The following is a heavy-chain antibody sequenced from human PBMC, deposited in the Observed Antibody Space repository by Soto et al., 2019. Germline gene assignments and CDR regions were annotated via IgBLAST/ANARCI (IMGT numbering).Heavy chain of an antibody. CDR2: ISSSGSTI. CDR3: ARSHHLHGDYMIDY. D-gene: IGHD4-17*01. J-gene: IGHJ4*02. CDR1: GLTFSDYY. Sequence: VGSLRLSCAASGLTFSDYYMSWIRQAPGKGLEWVSYISSSGSTIYYADSVKGRFTISRDNAKNSLYLQMNSLRAGDTAVYYCARSHHLHGDYMIDYWGQGTLVTVSS. V-gene: IGHV3-11*01.